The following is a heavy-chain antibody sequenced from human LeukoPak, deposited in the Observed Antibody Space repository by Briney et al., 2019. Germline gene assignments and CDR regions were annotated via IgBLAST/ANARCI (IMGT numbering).Heavy chain of an antibody. Sequence: GESLKISCKGSGYSFTSYWIAWVRQMPGKGLEWMGIVYPGDSDTRYSPSFQGQVTISADKSISTAYLQWNSLKASDTAMYYCARSVEWLSPPNYWGQGTLVTVSS. CDR3: ARSVEWLSPPNY. V-gene: IGHV5-51*01. D-gene: IGHD3-3*01. CDR1: GYSFTSYW. J-gene: IGHJ4*02. CDR2: VYPGDSDT.